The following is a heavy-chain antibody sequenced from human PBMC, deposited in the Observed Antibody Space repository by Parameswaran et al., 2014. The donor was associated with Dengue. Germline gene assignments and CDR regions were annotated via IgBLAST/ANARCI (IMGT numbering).Heavy chain of an antibody. V-gene: IGHV1-2*02. D-gene: IGHD1-26*01. CDR2: INPNSGGT. CDR3: ARVWSGSRLGVGAFDI. J-gene: IGHJ3*02. Sequence: WVRQAPGQGLEWMGWINPNSGGTNYAQKFQGRVTMTRDTSISTAYMELSRLRSDDTAVYYCARVWSGSRLGVGAFDIWGQGTMVTVSS.